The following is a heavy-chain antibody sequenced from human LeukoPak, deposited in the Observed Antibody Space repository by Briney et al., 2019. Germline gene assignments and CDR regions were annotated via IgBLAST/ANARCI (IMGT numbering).Heavy chain of an antibody. D-gene: IGHD2-21*02. J-gene: IGHJ4*02. CDR3: AKNIGDYNSHYFDY. CDR1: GFTFSSYG. Sequence: PGGSLRLSCAASGFTFSSYGIHWVRQAPGKGLEWVAVISYDGNKKNYADSVKGRFTISRDNSKNTLYLQMNGLRPEDTSVYYCAKNIGDYNSHYFDYWGQGTLVTVSS. CDR2: ISYDGNKK. V-gene: IGHV3-30*18.